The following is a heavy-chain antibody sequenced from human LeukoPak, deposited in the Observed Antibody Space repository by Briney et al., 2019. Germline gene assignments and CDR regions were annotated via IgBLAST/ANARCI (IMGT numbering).Heavy chain of an antibody. CDR2: ISGSGGST. CDR1: GFTFSSYA. V-gene: IGHV3-23*01. D-gene: IGHD3-22*01. Sequence: GGSLRLSCAASGFTFSSYAMSWVRQAPGKGLEWVSAISGSGGSTYYADSVKGRFTIPRDNSKNTLYLQMNSLRAEDTAVYYCAKDAAGSYYDSSGYYPFDYWGQGTLVTVSS. J-gene: IGHJ4*02. CDR3: AKDAAGSYYDSSGYYPFDY.